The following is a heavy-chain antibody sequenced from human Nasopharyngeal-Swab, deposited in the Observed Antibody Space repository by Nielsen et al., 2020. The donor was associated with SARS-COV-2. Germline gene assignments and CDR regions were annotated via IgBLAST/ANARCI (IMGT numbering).Heavy chain of an antibody. CDR1: GFTFSDYY. CDR3: ARSRDTAMIRFDY. CDR2: ISSSGSTI. J-gene: IGHJ4*02. V-gene: IGHV3-11*04. D-gene: IGHD5-18*01. Sequence: GESLKISCAASGFTFSDYYMSWIRQAPGKGLEWVSYISSSGSTIYYADSVKGRFTISRGNAKNSLYLQMNSLRAEDTAVYYCARSRDTAMIRFDYWGQGTLVTVSS.